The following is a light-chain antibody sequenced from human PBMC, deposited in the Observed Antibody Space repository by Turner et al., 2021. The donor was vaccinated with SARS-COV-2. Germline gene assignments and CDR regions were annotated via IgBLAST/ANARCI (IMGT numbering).Light chain of an antibody. Sequence: EIVLTQSPGTLSLSPGERATLSCRASQTVSSNSLAWYQQKPGQAPRLLIFGASSRATGIPDRFSGSGSGTDFTLTISRLEPEDFAMYYCQHYGGSPPYTFGQGTKLEIK. V-gene: IGKV3-20*01. J-gene: IGKJ2*01. CDR1: QTVSSNS. CDR3: QHYGGSPPYT. CDR2: GAS.